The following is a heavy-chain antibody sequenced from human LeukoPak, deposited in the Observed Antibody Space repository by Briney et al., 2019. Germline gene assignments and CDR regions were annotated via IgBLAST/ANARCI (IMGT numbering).Heavy chain of an antibody. Sequence: GGSLRLSCAASGFTFSSHGMNWVRQAPGKGLEWVSGITGSGGNRYYADSVKGRFTISRDNSKNTLYLQMNSLRAEDTALYYCAKDLGDPAGYWGQGTLVTVSS. J-gene: IGHJ4*02. CDR2: ITGSGGNR. V-gene: IGHV3-23*01. CDR3: AKDLGDPAGY. CDR1: GFTFSSHG. D-gene: IGHD3-16*01.